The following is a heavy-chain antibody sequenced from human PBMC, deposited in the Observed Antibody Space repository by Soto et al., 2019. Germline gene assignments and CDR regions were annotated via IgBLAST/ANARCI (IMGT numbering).Heavy chain of an antibody. CDR3: ARAGFSYGHLLF. CDR2: VFYSGAT. Sequence: PSETLSLTCNVSGGPIKTGDYYWNWIRQPPGKGLEWIGYVFYSGATNYSPSLKSRAATSMDTSKNQFSLSLTSVTAADTAGYYCARAGFSYGHLLFWGQGIRVTVSS. D-gene: IGHD3-10*01. V-gene: IGHV4-30-4*01. J-gene: IGHJ4*02. CDR1: GGPIKTGDYY.